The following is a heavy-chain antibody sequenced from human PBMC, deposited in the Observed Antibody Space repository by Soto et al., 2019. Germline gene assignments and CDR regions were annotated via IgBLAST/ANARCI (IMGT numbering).Heavy chain of an antibody. CDR2: ISYDGSNK. CDR1: GFTFSSYA. J-gene: IGHJ6*02. CDR3: ARDRGSGWFYYYYGMDV. V-gene: IGHV3-30-3*01. Sequence: VGSLRLSCAASGFTFSSYAMHCVRQAPGKGLEWVAVISYDGSNKYYADSVKGRFTISRDNSKNTLYLQMNSLRAEDTAVYYCARDRGSGWFYYYYGMDVWGQGTTVTVSS. D-gene: IGHD6-19*01.